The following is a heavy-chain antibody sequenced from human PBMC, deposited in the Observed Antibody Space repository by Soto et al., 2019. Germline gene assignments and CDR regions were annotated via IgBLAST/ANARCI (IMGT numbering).Heavy chain of an antibody. CDR1: GFSLSKYG. D-gene: IGHD2-2*01. J-gene: IGHJ5*02. V-gene: IGHV3-30*18. Sequence: PGGSLRLSCVASGFSLSKYGMNWVRQAPGKGLEWVASVSSDGSNKYYADSVKGRFTISRDNSKSTLYLQVDSLRGDDTAAYYCAKDRVIQLLPIWPDPWGQGTLVTVSS. CDR2: VSSDGSNK. CDR3: AKDRVIQLLPIWPDP.